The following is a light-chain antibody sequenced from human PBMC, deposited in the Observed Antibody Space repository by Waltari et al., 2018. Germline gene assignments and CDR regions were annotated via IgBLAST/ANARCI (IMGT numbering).Light chain of an antibody. J-gene: IGLJ2*01. V-gene: IGLV3-21*01. CDR1: NVGGKS. CDR3: QVWDSSPETVV. Sequence: SYVLTQPPSASVAPGKTATIACGGNNVGGKSVQWYQQKPGQAPVLVVHDDNARPSGMPDRFAGANSGDTATLTISRVEVGDEADDYCQVWDSSPETVVFGGGTKLTVL. CDR2: DDN.